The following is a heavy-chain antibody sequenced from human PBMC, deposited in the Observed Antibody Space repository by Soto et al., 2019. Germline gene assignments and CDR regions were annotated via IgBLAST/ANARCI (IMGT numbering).Heavy chain of an antibody. Sequence: PGGSLRLSCAASGFNFSSYGMHWVRQAPGKGLEWVAVISYDGSNKYYADSVKGRFTISRDNSKNTLYLQMNSLRAEDTAVYYCAKDRLGIAAAGNFFDYWGQGTQVTVSS. V-gene: IGHV3-30*18. D-gene: IGHD6-13*01. CDR1: GFNFSSYG. CDR3: AKDRLGIAAAGNFFDY. CDR2: ISYDGSNK. J-gene: IGHJ4*02.